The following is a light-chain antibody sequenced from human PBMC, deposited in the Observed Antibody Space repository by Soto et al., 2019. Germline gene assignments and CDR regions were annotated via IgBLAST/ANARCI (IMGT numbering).Light chain of an antibody. CDR1: SSEVGGYNY. CDR2: DVS. Sequence: QSVLTQPASVSGSPGQSITISCTGTSSEVGGYNYVSWYQQHPGKAPKFMIYDVSNRPSGVSNRFSGSKSGNTASLTISGLQAKDEADYYCSSYTTSNTRQIVFGTGTKVTVL. CDR3: SSYTTSNTRQIV. V-gene: IGLV2-14*01. J-gene: IGLJ1*01.